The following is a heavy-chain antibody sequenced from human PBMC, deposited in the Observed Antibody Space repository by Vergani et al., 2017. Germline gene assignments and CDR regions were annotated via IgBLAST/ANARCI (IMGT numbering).Heavy chain of an antibody. D-gene: IGHD3-10*01. V-gene: IGHV7-4-1*02. CDR2: INTNTGNP. J-gene: IGHJ4*02. Sequence: QVQLVQSGAQVKKTGASVKVSCKASGYIVTSYAMNGVRQTPGQRLEWMGWINTNTGNPTYAQGFTGLFVFSLDTSVSTSYLQISSLKAEDTAVYYCARDRPYCSGRYWGQGTLVTVSS. CDR3: ARDRPYCSGRY. CDR1: GYIVTSYA.